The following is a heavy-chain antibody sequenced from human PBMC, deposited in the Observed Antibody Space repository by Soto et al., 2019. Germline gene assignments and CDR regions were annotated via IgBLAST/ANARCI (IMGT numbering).Heavy chain of an antibody. CDR1: SDSFSTYY. V-gene: IGHV4-34*01. J-gene: IGHJ5*02. CDR2: INHSGTT. CDR3: ARGISHNYGWFDP. Sequence: ETLSLTCAVFSDSFSTYYWTWIRQPPGKGLEWIGEINHSGTTNYNPSLKSRVTMSVDTSKKQFSLRLRSVTAADTAIYYCARGISHNYGWFDPWGQGTQVTVSS. D-gene: IGHD4-17*01.